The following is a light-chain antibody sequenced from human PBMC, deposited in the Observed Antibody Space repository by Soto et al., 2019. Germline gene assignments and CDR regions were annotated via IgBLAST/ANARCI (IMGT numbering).Light chain of an antibody. J-gene: IGLJ2*01. CDR1: SRDIGAYNL. CDR2: DVN. V-gene: IGLV2-14*03. Sequence: QCALTQPASVSGTPGQSITISWTGSSRDIGAYNLVSWYRQHPGKAPMLMLYDVNIRPSGVSTRFSGSKSGNTASLTISGLQAEDEADYYCTSWTTSTTMIFGGGTKVTVL. CDR3: TSWTTSTTMI.